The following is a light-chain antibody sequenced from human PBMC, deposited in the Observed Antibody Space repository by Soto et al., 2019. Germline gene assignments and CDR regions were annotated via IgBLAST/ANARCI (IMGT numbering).Light chain of an antibody. CDR3: QQLNSFPLT. J-gene: IGKJ5*01. V-gene: IGKV1-9*01. CDR2: GAS. CDR1: QGISSS. Sequence: DIPLTQSPSFLSASEGDRVTIACRASQGISSSLIWYQQKPGKAPNLLIYGASTLQSGVPSRFSGSGSGTEFTLTISSLQPEDFATSYCQQLNSFPLTFGQGTRLEIK.